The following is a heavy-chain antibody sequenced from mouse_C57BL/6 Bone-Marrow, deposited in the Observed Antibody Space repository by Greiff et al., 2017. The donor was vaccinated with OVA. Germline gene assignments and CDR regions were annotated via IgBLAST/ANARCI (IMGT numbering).Heavy chain of an antibody. CDR1: GYAFTNYL. V-gene: IGHV1-54*01. CDR2: INPGSGGT. D-gene: IGHD2-3*01. CDR3: ARGEGPYDGYYFDY. Sequence: QVQLQQSGAELVRPGTSVKVSCKASGYAFTNYLIEWVKQRPGQGLEWIGVINPGSGGTNYNEKFKGKATLTADKSSSTAYMQLSSLTSEDSAVYFCARGEGPYDGYYFDYWGQGTTLTVSS. J-gene: IGHJ2*01.